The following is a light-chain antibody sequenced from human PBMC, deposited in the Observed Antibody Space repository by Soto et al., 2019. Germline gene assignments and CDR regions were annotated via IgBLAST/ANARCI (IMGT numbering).Light chain of an antibody. J-gene: IGLJ1*01. CDR1: KSDIGVYDF. CDR2: EVV. Sequence: QSALAQPPSASGSPGQSVTISCTGTKSDIGVYDFVSWYQHHPGKAPRLIIYEVVQGPSGVPDRFSGSKSGNTASPTVSGLQAADEADYFCKSYAGSNTYVFGSGTKVTVL. V-gene: IGLV2-8*01. CDR3: KSYAGSNTYV.